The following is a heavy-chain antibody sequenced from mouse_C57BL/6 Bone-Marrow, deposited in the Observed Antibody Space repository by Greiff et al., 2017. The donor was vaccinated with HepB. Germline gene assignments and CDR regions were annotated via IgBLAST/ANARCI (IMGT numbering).Heavy chain of an antibody. CDR2: IDPKSGGT. D-gene: IGHD1-1*01. V-gene: IGHV1-72*01. CDR3: SSAWDYGSSPYVGG. J-gene: IGHJ2*01. CDR1: GYTFTSYW. Sequence: QVQLEQPGAELVKPGASVKLSCKASGYTFTSYWMHWVKQRPGQGLEWIGRIDPKSGGTKYNEKFKSKATLTVDKPSSTAYMQLSSLTSEDSAVEYYSSAWDYGSSPYVGGWGQGTTVSFST.